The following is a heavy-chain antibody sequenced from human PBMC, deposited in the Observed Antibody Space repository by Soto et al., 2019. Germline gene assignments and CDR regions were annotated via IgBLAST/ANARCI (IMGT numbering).Heavy chain of an antibody. D-gene: IGHD3-3*01. J-gene: IGHJ6*02. CDR1: GFTFSSYG. CDR3: AKDLGAYYDFWSGLGQQNHYYYYYGMDV. V-gene: IGHV3-30*18. CDR2: ISYDGSNK. Sequence: GGSLRLSCAASGFTFSSYGMHWVRQAPGKGLEWVAVISYDGSNKYYADSVKGRFTISRDNSKNTLYLQMNSLRAEDTAVYYCAKDLGAYYDFWSGLGQQNHYYYYYGMDVWGQGTTVTVSS.